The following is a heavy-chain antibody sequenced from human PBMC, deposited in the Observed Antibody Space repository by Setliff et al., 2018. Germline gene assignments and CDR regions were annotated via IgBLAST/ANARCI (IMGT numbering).Heavy chain of an antibody. CDR1: GYTFTSYD. J-gene: IGHJ3*02. CDR3: ARVPRFTDTRNAFDI. D-gene: IGHD5-18*01. Sequence: ASVKVSCKASGYTFTSYDINWVRQAPGQGLEWMGIINPSSGSTSYAQKFQGRVTMTRDTSTSTVYMELSSLRSEDTAVYYCARVPRFTDTRNAFDIWGQGTMVTVSS. V-gene: IGHV1-46*01. CDR2: INPSSGST.